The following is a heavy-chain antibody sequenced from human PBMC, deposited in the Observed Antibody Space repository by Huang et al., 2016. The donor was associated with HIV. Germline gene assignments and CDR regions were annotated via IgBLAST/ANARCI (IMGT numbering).Heavy chain of an antibody. CDR1: GDSVSSHY. Sequence: QVRLQESGPGLVKPSETLSLSCTVSGDSVSSHYWGWIRHPPGKGLEWIGTVYDSGTTKYNPRLKRRITISVDTSKNGFSLNMTSGSAADTAMYFCVRDQGRLAVGGIDNWFDPWGQGALVTVSS. J-gene: IGHJ5*02. CDR2: VYDSGTT. V-gene: IGHV4-59*02. CDR3: VRDQGRLAVGGIDNWFDP. D-gene: IGHD6-19*01.